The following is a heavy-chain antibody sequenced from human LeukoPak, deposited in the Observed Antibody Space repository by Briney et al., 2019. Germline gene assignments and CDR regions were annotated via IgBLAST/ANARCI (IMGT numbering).Heavy chain of an antibody. CDR2: IIPIFGTA. D-gene: IGHD2-21*02. J-gene: IGHJ4*02. Sequence: ASVKVSCKASGGTFSSYAISWVRQAPGQGLEWMGGIIPIFGTANYAQKFQGRVTITTDESTSTAYMELSSLSSEDTAVYYCARSTYCGGDCYEGVDYWGQGTLVTVSS. V-gene: IGHV1-69*05. CDR3: ARSTYCGGDCYEGVDY. CDR1: GGTFSSYA.